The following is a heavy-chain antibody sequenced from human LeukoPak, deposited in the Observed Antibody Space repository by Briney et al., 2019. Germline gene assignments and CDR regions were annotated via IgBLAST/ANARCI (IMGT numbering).Heavy chain of an antibody. J-gene: IGHJ4*02. CDR2: MYNSGST. CDR1: GGSISGSY. V-gene: IGHV4-59*01. D-gene: IGHD4-11*01. CDR3: ARGIESYSDYGY. Sequence: SETLSLTCTVSGGSISGSYWSWIRQPPGKGLEWIAYMYNSGSTNYNPSLKSRVTISIDTSKNQFSLKLSSLTAADTAIYYCARGIESYSDYGYWGQGILVTVSS.